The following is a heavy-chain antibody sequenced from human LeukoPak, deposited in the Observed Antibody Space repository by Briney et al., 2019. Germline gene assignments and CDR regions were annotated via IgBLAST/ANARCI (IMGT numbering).Heavy chain of an antibody. V-gene: IGHV4-39*02. D-gene: IGHD5-24*01. Sequence: PSETLSLTCTVSGGSISSSSYYWGWIRQPPGKGLEWIGSIYYSGSTYYNPSLKSRVTISVDTSKNQFSLKLSSVTAADTAVYYCARDSSRLEMATIYYYYGMDVWGQGTTVTVSS. CDR3: ARDSSRLEMATIYYYYGMDV. CDR1: GGSISSSSYY. CDR2: IYYSGST. J-gene: IGHJ6*02.